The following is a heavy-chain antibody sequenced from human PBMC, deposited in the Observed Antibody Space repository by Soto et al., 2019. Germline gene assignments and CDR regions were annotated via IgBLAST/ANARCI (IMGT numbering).Heavy chain of an antibody. Sequence: GGSLRLSCAASGFTFSSYEMNWVRQAPGKGLEWVSYISSSGSTIYYADSAKGRFTISRDNAKNSLYLQMNSLRAEDTAVYYCARDHKGGYYYYGMDVWGQGTTVTVSS. CDR1: GFTFSSYE. CDR3: ARDHKGGYYYYGMDV. CDR2: ISSSGSTI. V-gene: IGHV3-48*03. J-gene: IGHJ6*02.